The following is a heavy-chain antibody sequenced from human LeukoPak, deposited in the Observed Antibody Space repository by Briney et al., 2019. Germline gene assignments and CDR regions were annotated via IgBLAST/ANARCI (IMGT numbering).Heavy chain of an antibody. V-gene: IGHV3-72*01. D-gene: IGHD1-26*01. CDR3: AREWDSGSYYLGYFDY. Sequence: GRSLRPSCAASGFTFSDHYMDWVRQPPGKGLEWVGRIRNKANSYTTEYAASVKGRFTISRDDSKNSLYLQMNSLKCEDTAVYYCAREWDSGSYYLGYFDYWGQGTLVTVSS. CDR1: GFTFSDHY. CDR2: IRNKANSYTT. J-gene: IGHJ4*02.